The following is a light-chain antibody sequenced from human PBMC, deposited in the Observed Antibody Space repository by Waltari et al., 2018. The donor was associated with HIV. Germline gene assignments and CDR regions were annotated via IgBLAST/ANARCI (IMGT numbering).Light chain of an antibody. V-gene: IGLV2-14*01. J-gene: IGLJ3*02. Sequence: QSALTQPASVSGSPGQSITISCTGSTSDFGLYNFISWYQQHPGGVPKVIISEVSSPPSGVSTLFSCSKAGNTASLTISCLQTEDEADYYCTSFTSNYTVMFGGGTKVTVL. CDR1: TSDFGLYNF. CDR3: TSFTSNYTVM. CDR2: EVS.